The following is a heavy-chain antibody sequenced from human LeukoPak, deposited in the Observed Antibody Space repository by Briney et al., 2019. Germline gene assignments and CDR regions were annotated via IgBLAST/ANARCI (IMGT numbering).Heavy chain of an antibody. CDR2: ISGSGGST. V-gene: IGHV3-23*01. CDR1: GFTFSSYA. J-gene: IGHJ4*02. D-gene: IGHD3-10*01. CDR3: AKDRPPRSSGSYDY. Sequence: GGSLRLSCAASGFTFSSYAMSWVRQAPGKGLEWVSAISGSGGSTYYTDSVKGRFTISRDSSKNTLYLQMNSLRAEDTAVYYCAKDRPPRSSGSYDYWGQGTLVTVSS.